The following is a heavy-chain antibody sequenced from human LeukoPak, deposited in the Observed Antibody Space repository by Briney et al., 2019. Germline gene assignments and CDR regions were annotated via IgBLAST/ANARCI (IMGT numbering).Heavy chain of an antibody. D-gene: IGHD5-18*01. Sequence: ASVKVSCKASGYTFTSYDINWVRQATGQGLEWMGWMNPNSGNTGYAQKFQGRVTMTRNTSISTAYMELSSLRSEDTAGYYCARATWIQLWLSSFGYDFDYWGQGTLVTVSS. V-gene: IGHV1-8*01. CDR1: GYTFTSYD. CDR3: ARATWIQLWLSSFGYDFDY. J-gene: IGHJ4*02. CDR2: MNPNSGNT.